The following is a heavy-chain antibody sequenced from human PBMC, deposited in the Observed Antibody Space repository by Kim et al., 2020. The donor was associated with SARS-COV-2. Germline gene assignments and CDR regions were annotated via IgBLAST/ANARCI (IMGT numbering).Heavy chain of an antibody. CDR1: GFTFSSYG. V-gene: IGHV3-30*18. CDR2: ISYDGSNK. CDR3: AKDSSSVLLWFGAYDI. Sequence: GGSLRLSCAASGFTFSSYGMHWVRQAPGKGLEWVAVISYDGSNKYYADSVKGRFTISRDNSKNTLYLQMNSLRAEDTAVYYCAKDSSSVLLWFGAYDIWG. D-gene: IGHD3-10*01. J-gene: IGHJ3*02.